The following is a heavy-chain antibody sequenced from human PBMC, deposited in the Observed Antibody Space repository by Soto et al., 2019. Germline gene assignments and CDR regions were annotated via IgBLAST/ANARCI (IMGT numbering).Heavy chain of an antibody. Sequence: PGGSLRLSCAASGFTFSSDGMHWVRQAPGKGLEWVAVISYDGSNKYYADSVKGRFTISRDNSKNTLYLQMNSLRAEDTAVYYCAKVAYDYGMVVWGQGTTVTVSS. V-gene: IGHV3-30*18. CDR1: GFTFSSDG. CDR2: ISYDGSNK. D-gene: IGHD2-8*01. J-gene: IGHJ6*02. CDR3: AKVAYDYGMVV.